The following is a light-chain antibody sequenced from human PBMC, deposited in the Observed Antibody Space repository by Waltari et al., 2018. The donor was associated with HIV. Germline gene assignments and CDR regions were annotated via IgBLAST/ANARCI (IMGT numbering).Light chain of an antibody. Sequence: EIVLTQSQGTLSLSTGERATLSCRALQSLSDTNLSWYQHKPGQATRLLNYGASRRATDTPDLFSGSGSATDFTLTISRLDPEDFAVYYCQQYHDSPTFGGGAKVEI. CDR3: QQYHDSPT. CDR1: QSLSDTN. V-gene: IGKV3-20*01. J-gene: IGKJ4*01. CDR2: GAS.